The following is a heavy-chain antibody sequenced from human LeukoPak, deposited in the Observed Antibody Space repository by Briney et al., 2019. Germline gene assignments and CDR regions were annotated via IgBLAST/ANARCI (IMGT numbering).Heavy chain of an antibody. Sequence: SVKVSCKASGGTFSSYAISWVRQAPGQGLEWMGRIIPILGIANYAQKLQGRVTMTTDTSTSTAYMELRSLRSDDTAVYYCARDQYDFWSGYAGVGYWGQGTLVTVSS. CDR2: IIPILGIA. CDR3: ARDQYDFWSGYAGVGY. V-gene: IGHV1-69*04. J-gene: IGHJ4*02. D-gene: IGHD3-3*01. CDR1: GGTFSSYA.